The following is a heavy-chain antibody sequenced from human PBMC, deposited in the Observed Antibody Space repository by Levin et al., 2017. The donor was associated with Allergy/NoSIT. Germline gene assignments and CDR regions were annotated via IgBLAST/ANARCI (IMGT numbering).Heavy chain of an antibody. CDR2: INPKNAHT. Sequence: ASVKVSCKASGYTFADYGISWVRQAPGQRLEWMGWINPKNAHTNYAQRLQGRVIMSTDTSTSTASMALRSLRSDDTAVYYCARGDIAPDYWGRGTLVTVSS. J-gene: IGHJ4*02. V-gene: IGHV1-18*01. D-gene: IGHD5-12*01. CDR3: ARGDIAPDY. CDR1: GYTFADYG.